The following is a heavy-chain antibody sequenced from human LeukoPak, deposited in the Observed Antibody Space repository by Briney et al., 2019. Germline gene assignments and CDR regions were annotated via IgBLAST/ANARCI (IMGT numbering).Heavy chain of an antibody. CDR2: INHSGST. CDR1: GGSFSGYY. Sequence: SETLSLICAVYGGSFSGYYWSWIRQPPGKGLGWIGEINHSGSTNYNPSLKSRVTISVDTSKNQFSLKLSSVTAADTAVYYCARTSGYSYGPIDYWGQGTLVTVSS. CDR3: ARTSGYSYGPIDY. J-gene: IGHJ4*02. D-gene: IGHD5-18*01. V-gene: IGHV4-34*01.